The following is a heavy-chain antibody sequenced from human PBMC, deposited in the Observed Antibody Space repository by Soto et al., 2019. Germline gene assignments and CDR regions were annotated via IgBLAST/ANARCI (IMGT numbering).Heavy chain of an antibody. J-gene: IGHJ6*02. CDR3: ASMPFDLPSVSYYYGMDV. CDR2: ISSSGSSI. D-gene: IGHD2-2*01. CDR1: GFTFSDYY. V-gene: IGHV3-11*01. Sequence: QVQLVESGGGLVKPGGSLRLSCAASGFTFSDYYMNWIRQAPGKGLEWVSYISSSGSSIYYADSVKGRFTISRDNAKNSLYLQMNSLRAEDTAVYYCASMPFDLPSVSYYYGMDVWGQGTTVTVSS.